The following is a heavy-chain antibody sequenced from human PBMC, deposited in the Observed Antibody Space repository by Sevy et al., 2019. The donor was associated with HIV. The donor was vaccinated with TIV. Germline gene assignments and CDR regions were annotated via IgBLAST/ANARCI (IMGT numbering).Heavy chain of an antibody. Sequence: GGSLRLSCAASGFTFSSYSMYWVRQAPGKGLEWVSSISSSSSYIYYADSVKGRFTISRDNAKNSLYLQMNSLRAEDTAVYYCARDWSGRGYYDSSGYLGYWGQGTLVTVSS. J-gene: IGHJ4*02. CDR2: ISSSSSYI. CDR1: GFTFSSYS. CDR3: ARDWSGRGYYDSSGYLGY. V-gene: IGHV3-21*01. D-gene: IGHD3-22*01.